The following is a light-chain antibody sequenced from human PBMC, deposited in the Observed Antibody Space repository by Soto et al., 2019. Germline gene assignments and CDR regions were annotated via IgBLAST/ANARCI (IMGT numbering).Light chain of an antibody. V-gene: IGKV3-15*01. CDR2: RSS. Sequence: EIVMTQSPGTLSVSPGERVTLSCRDSKSVSNNLAWYQQKPGQAPRLLIYRSSTRATDIPARFSGSGSGTEFTLTISSLQSEDFAVYYCQQYNNWPPWTVGQGTKVDSK. J-gene: IGKJ1*01. CDR3: QQYNNWPPWT. CDR1: KSVSNN.